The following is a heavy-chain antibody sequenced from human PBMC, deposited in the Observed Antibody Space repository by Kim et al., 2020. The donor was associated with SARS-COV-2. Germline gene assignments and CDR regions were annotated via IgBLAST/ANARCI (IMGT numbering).Heavy chain of an antibody. J-gene: IGHJ4*02. CDR3: ARGEGLADFDY. CDR2: ISSSSSTI. D-gene: IGHD3-16*01. Sequence: GGSLRLSCAASGFTFSSYSMNWVRQAPGKGLEWVSYISSSSSTIYYADSVKGRFTISRDNAKNSLYLQVNSLRAEDTAVYYCARGEGLADFDYWGQGTLVTVSS. CDR1: GFTFSSYS. V-gene: IGHV3-48*04.